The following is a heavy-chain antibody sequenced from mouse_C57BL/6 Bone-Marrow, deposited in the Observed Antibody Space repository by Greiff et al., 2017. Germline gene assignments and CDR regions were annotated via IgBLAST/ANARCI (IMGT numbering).Heavy chain of an antibody. CDR3: AKRTCTHYYAMDY. V-gene: IGHV1-78*01. D-gene: IGHD5-1*01. CDR1: GYTFTDHT. J-gene: IGHJ4*01. CDR2: IYPRDGST. Sequence: QVQLQQSDAELVKPGASVKISCKVSGYTFTDHTIPWMTQRPEQGLEWIGYIYPRDGSTKYNEKFKGKATLTADKSSSTAYMQLHSLPSEDSAVEFCAKRTCTHYYAMDYWGQGTSVTVSS.